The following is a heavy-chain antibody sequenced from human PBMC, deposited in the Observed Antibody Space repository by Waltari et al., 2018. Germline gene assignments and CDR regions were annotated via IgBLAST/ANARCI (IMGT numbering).Heavy chain of an antibody. V-gene: IGHV4-38-2*02. CDR1: GYSISSGYY. CDR3: ARDRHYYFESYLGDRDSFDI. Sequence: QVQLQESGPGLVKPSETLSLTCVVSGYSISSGYYWGWIRQPPGKGLEWIGSIYYSGESYYKESLKSRATISIDTSKNQISLNLSSMTAADTAMYYCARDRHYYFESYLGDRDSFDIWGQGKMVTVSS. D-gene: IGHD3-10*01. CDR2: IYYSGES. J-gene: IGHJ3*02.